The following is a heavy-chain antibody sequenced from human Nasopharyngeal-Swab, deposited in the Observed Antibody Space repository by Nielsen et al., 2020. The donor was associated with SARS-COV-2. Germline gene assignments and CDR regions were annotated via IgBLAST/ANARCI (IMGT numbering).Heavy chain of an antibody. CDR3: ARALRGRPMVIGRYFDF. J-gene: IGHJ4*02. V-gene: IGHV4-31*02. D-gene: IGHD3-22*01. CDR2: IYYSGST. Sequence: WIRQPPGKSLEWIGYIYYSGSTFYNPSLKSRVAISVDTSKNQFSLNVSSVTAADTAVYYCARALRGRPMVIGRYFDFWGQGTLVTVSS.